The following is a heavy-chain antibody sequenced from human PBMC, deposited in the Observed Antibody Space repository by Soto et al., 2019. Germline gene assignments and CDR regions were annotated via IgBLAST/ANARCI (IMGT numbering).Heavy chain of an antibody. D-gene: IGHD2-8*01. Sequence: QVQLVQSGAEVKKPGSSVKVSCKASGGTFSSYAISWVRQAPGQGLEWMGGIIPIFGTANYAQKFQGRVTVSAEQFPRTGYMGASSLGFGEQAVYYWGRFPIRRNGLKLAFDIRGQGT. CDR1: GGTFSSYA. CDR2: IIPIFGTA. J-gene: IGHJ3*02. V-gene: IGHV1-69*01. CDR3: GRFPIRRNGLKLAFDI.